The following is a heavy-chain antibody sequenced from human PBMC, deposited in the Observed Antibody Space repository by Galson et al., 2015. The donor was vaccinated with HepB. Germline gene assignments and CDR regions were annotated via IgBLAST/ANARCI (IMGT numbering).Heavy chain of an antibody. CDR3: ARDTWFGELLPDY. D-gene: IGHD3-10*01. CDR2: IWYDGSNK. J-gene: IGHJ4*02. Sequence: SLRLSCAASGFTFSSYGMHWVRQAPGKGLEWVAVIWYDGSNKYYADSVKGRFTISRDNSKNTLYLQMNSLRAEDTAVYYCARDTWFGELLPDYWGQGTLVTVSS. CDR1: GFTFSSYG. V-gene: IGHV3-33*08.